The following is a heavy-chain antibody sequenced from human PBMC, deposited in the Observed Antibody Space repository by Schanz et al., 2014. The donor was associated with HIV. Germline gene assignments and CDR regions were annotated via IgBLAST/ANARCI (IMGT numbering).Heavy chain of an antibody. J-gene: IGHJ4*02. CDR1: GFIFNGYY. V-gene: IGHV4-34*01. CDR3: TRGRWQDGGPLPFDS. CDR2: INHNETT. D-gene: IGHD3-16*01. Sequence: QVQLVESGGGLVEPGGSLRLSCEASGFIFNGYYLTWIRQAPGKGLEWIGEINHNETTNYNPSLKSRVTISVDTSRNHFSLNLSSLTAADTAVYYCTRGRWQDGGPLPFDSWGRGTLVTVSS.